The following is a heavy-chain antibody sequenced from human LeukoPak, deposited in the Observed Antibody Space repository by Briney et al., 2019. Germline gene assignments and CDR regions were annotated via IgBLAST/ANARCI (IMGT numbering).Heavy chain of an antibody. Sequence: ASVKVSCKASGGTFSSYAIGWVRQAPGQGLEWMGGIIPIFGTANYAQKFQGRVTITTDESTSTAYMELSSLRSEDTAVYYCARLSGLNDYYDSSGDAFDIWGQGTMVTVSS. CDR2: IIPIFGTA. J-gene: IGHJ3*02. CDR1: GGTFSSYA. CDR3: ARLSGLNDYYDSSGDAFDI. V-gene: IGHV1-69*05. D-gene: IGHD3-22*01.